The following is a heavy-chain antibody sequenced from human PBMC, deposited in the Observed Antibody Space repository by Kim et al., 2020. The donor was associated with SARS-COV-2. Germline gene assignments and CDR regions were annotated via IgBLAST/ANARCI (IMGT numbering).Heavy chain of an antibody. CDR1: GFTFGDYA. J-gene: IGHJ4*02. D-gene: IGHD6-19*01. CDR3: TRVDLGQWLLDY. Sequence: GGSLRLSCTASGFTFGDYAMSWVRQAPGKGLEWVGFIRSKAYGGTTEYAASVKGRFTISRDDSKSIAYLQMNSLKTEDTAVYYCTRVDLGQWLLDYWGQGTLVTVSS. CDR2: IRSKAYGGTT. V-gene: IGHV3-49*04.